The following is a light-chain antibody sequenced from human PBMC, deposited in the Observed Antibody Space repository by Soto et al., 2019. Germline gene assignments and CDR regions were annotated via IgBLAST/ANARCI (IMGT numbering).Light chain of an antibody. CDR3: QQSYNTPYT. Sequence: DLQMTQSPSSLSASVGDRVTITCRATQYISTYLNWYQQKPGIAPELLIYAASSLQRGVPSRFSGSGSGTDFTLTINSLQPEDFASYYCQQSYNTPYTFGQGTKLEIK. V-gene: IGKV1-39*01. J-gene: IGKJ2*01. CDR2: AAS. CDR1: QYISTY.